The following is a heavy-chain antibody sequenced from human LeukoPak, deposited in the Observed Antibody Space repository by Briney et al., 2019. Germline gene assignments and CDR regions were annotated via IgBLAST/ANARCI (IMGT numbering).Heavy chain of an antibody. CDR3: ARASSSGDFWSGYWFVRGYFDY. Sequence: ASVKVSYKASGYTFTGYYMHWVRQAPGQGLEWMGWINPNSGGTNYAQKFQGRVIMTRDTPISTAYMEVSRLRSDDTAVYYCARASSSGDFWSGYWFVRGYFDYWGQGTLVTVSS. J-gene: IGHJ4*02. CDR1: GYTFTGYY. V-gene: IGHV1-2*02. D-gene: IGHD3-3*01. CDR2: INPNSGGT.